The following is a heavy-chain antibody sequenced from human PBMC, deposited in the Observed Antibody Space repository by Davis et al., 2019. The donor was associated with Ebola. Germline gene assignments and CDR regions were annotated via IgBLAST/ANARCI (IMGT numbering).Heavy chain of an antibody. D-gene: IGHD2-15*01. CDR2: LGLSDDK. V-gene: IGHV3-23*01. CDR1: GFVFSSYV. CDR3: VKDRFTVVVVHGGFDY. Sequence: GGSLRLSCAASGFVFSSYVMSWVRRAPGKGLEWVSTLGLSDDKYYADSVKGRFTISRDNSKDTLYLHMTSLTTEDTAVYYCVKDRFTVVVVHGGFDYWGQGTLVTVSS. J-gene: IGHJ4*02.